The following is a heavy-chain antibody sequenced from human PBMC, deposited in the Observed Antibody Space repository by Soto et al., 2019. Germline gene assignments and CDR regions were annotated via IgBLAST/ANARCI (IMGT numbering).Heavy chain of an antibody. CDR3: ATTLYSSGPFAS. V-gene: IGHV4-31*03. CDR1: GGSVNTGSYY. D-gene: IGHD6-25*01. J-gene: IGHJ4*02. CDR2: VYFTGNT. Sequence: QVQLQESGPGLVKPSETLSLTCTVSGGSVNTGSYYWSWIRHHPGKGLEWIGYVYFTGNTYYNPSLKGRLTISIDKSKNQLSLKLNSVTAADTAVYHCATTLYSSGPFASWGPGTQVTVSS.